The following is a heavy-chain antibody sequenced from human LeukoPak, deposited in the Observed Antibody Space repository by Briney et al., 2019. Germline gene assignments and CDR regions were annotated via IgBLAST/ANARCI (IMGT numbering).Heavy chain of an antibody. CDR1: GGSISSYY. V-gene: IGHV4-59*01. CDR3: AKKTERWPTSGKCSAP. D-gene: IGHD3-10*02. Sequence: SETLSLTCTVSGGSISSYYWSWIRQPPGKGLEWIGYIYYSGSTNYNPSLKSRVTISVDTSKNQFSLKLSSVTAADTAVYYCAKKTERWPTSGKCSAPWGKGTLV. J-gene: IGHJ5*02. CDR2: IYYSGST.